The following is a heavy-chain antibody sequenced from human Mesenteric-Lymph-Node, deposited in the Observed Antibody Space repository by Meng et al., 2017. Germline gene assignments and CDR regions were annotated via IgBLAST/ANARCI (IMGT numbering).Heavy chain of an antibody. Sequence: ASVKVSCKASGGTFSSYAISWVRQAPGQGLEWMGWISAYNGNTNYAQKLQGRVTMTTDTSTSTAYMELSSLRSEDTAVYYCARGVLAAAGTYYYYGMDVWGQGTTVTVSS. V-gene: IGHV1-18*01. CDR1: GGTFSSYA. D-gene: IGHD6-13*01. J-gene: IGHJ6*02. CDR3: ARGVLAAAGTYYYYGMDV. CDR2: ISAYNGNT.